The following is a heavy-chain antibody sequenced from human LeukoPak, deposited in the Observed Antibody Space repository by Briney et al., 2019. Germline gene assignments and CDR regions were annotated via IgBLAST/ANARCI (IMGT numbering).Heavy chain of an antibody. J-gene: IGHJ5*02. CDR3: AAAYGEGWFDP. CDR1: GFNLSTYG. V-gene: IGHV3-33*01. CDR2: IWYDGNNK. Sequence: GGSLRLSCAASGFNLSTYGMHWVRQAPGKGLEWVADIWYDGNNKFYADSVKGRFTISRDNSKNTVHLQMYSLSDEDTAVYYCAAAYGEGWFDPWGQGTQVTVSS. D-gene: IGHD4-17*01.